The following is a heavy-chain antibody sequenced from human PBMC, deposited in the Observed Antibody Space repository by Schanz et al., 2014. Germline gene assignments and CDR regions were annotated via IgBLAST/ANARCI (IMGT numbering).Heavy chain of an antibody. CDR1: RSTFSSYT. J-gene: IGHJ4*02. D-gene: IGHD3-16*01. CDR3: AKVAEEGPHINNWGGDYFDF. Sequence: VQLEQSGAEVKKPGSSVKVSCKASRSTFSSYTISWVRQARGQGLEWVGRFIPILDVGNYAQQFQGRVTFTADKSTSTAYMELSSLTSEDTAVYYCAKVAEEGPHINNWGGDYFDFWGQGTLVTVSS. V-gene: IGHV1-69*02. CDR2: FIPILDVG.